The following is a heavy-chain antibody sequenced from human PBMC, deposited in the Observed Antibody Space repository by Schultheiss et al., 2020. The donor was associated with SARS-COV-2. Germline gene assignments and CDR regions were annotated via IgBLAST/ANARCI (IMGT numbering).Heavy chain of an antibody. Sequence: ASVKVSCKASGYTFTSYGISWVRQAPGQGLEWMGWISAYNGNTNYAQKLQGRVTMTTDTSTSTAYMELRSLRSDDTAVYYCARMEATSYDYYYGMDVWGQGTTVTVSS. CDR2: ISAYNGNT. CDR3: ARMEATSYDYYYGMDV. J-gene: IGHJ6*02. CDR1: GYTFTSYG. V-gene: IGHV1-18*01. D-gene: IGHD5-12*01.